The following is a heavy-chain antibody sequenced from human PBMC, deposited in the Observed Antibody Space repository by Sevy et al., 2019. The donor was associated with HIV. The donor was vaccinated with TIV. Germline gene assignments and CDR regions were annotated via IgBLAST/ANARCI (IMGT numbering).Heavy chain of an antibody. J-gene: IGHJ6*02. CDR2: IYTSGST. D-gene: IGHD6-13*01. Sequence: SEILSLTCTVSGGSISSYYWSWIRQPAGKGLEWIGRIYTSGSTNYNPSLKSRVTMSVDTSKNQFSLKLSSVTAADTAVYYCARDPGYSSSWYYYYGMDVWGQGTTVTVSS. CDR3: ARDPGYSSSWYYYYGMDV. CDR1: GGSISSYY. V-gene: IGHV4-4*07.